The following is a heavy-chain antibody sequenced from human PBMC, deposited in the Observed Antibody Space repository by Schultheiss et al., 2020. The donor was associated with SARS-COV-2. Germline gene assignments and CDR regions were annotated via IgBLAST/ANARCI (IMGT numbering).Heavy chain of an antibody. CDR3: AREYGDYYAYFDY. CDR2: IYYSGST. V-gene: IGHV4-59*01. D-gene: IGHD4-17*01. J-gene: IGHJ4*02. CDR1: GGSISSYY. Sequence: SETLSLTCTVSGGSISSYYWSWIRQPPGKGLEWIGYIYYSGSTNYNPSLKSRVTISVDTSKNQFSLKLSSVTAADTAVYYCAREYGDYYAYFDYWGQGTLVTVSS.